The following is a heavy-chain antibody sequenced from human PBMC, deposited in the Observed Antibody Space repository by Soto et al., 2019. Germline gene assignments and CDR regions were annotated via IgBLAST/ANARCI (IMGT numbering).Heavy chain of an antibody. CDR1: GFTFSSYA. D-gene: IGHD6-19*01. CDR2: ISGSGDST. Sequence: VLLLESGGGLVQPGGSLRLSCAASGFTFSSYAMSWVRQAPGKGLEWVSGISGSGDSTYYADYVKGRFTISTNKSKHTLYLQINSLRAEDTAVYYCAKGVPGIAVAGTGYCQHWGQGTLVTFSS. CDR3: AKGVPGIAVAGTGYCQH. J-gene: IGHJ1*01. V-gene: IGHV3-23*01.